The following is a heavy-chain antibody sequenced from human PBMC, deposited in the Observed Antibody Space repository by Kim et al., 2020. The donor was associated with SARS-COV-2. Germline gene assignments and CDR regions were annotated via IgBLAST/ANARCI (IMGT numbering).Heavy chain of an antibody. Sequence: STINYADAVKGRFTNSRENAKNSLYLQMNSLGAEDTAVYYCARDQGGSSNPWGQGTLVTVSS. CDR2: STI. V-gene: IGHV3-48*01. D-gene: IGHD2-15*01. J-gene: IGHJ5*02. CDR3: ARDQGGSSNP.